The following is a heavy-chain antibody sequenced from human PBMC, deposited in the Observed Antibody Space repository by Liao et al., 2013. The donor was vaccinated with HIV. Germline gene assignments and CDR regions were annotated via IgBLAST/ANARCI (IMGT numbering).Heavy chain of an antibody. CDR2: IYTSGST. D-gene: IGHD3-22*01. CDR3: AREDYYDSSGYAAFDI. J-gene: IGHJ3*02. CDR1: GGSISSGSYY. V-gene: IGHV4-61*02. Sequence: QVQLQESGPGLVKPSQTLSLTCTVSGGSISSGSYYWSWIRQPAGKGLEWIGHIYTSGSTNYNPSLKSRVTISVDTSKNQFSLKLSSVTAADTAVFYXAREDYYDSSGYAAFDIWAKGQWSPSLQ.